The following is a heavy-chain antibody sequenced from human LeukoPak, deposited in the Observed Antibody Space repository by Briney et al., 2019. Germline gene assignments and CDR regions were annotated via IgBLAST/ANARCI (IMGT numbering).Heavy chain of an antibody. CDR1: GFTFSSYG. V-gene: IGHV3-30*03. D-gene: IGHD6-19*01. CDR2: ISYDGSNK. J-gene: IGHJ4*02. Sequence: PGGSLRLSCAASGFTFSSYGMHWVRQAPGKGLEWVAVISYDGSNKYYADSVKGRFTISRDKSKNTLYLQMNSLRAEDTAVYYCARDRGSGWSDYWGQGTLVTVSS. CDR3: ARDRGSGWSDY.